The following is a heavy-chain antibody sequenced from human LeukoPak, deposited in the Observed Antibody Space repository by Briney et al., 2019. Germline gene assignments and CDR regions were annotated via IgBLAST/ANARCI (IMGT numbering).Heavy chain of an antibody. J-gene: IGHJ4*02. V-gene: IGHV1-2*06. CDR1: GYTFTGYY. Sequence: GASAKVSCKASGYTFTGYYMHCVRQAPGPALEWMGRINPNSAGTNSAQNFQARVTMTRDTSISTAYMALSWVRSDDPAVYCCSREQVQLGADNWGQGTLFTVSS. CDR3: SREQVQLGADN. D-gene: IGHD1-1*01. CDR2: INPNSAGT.